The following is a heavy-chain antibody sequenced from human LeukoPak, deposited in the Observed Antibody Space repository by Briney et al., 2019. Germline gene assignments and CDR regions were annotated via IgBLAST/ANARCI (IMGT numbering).Heavy chain of an antibody. CDR2: INHSGST. Sequence: SETLSLTCAVYGGSFSGYYWSWIRQPPGKGLEWIGEINHSGSTNYNPSLKSRVTISVDTSKNQFSLKLSSVTAADTAVYYCATTDSSSPPTDWSQGTLVTVSS. CDR1: GGSFSGYY. CDR3: ATTDSSSPPTD. V-gene: IGHV4-34*01. D-gene: IGHD6-6*01. J-gene: IGHJ4*02.